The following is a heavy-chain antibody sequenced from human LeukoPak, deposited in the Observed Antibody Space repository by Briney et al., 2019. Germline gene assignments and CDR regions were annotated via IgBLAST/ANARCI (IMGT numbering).Heavy chain of an antibody. CDR2: FDPEDGET. V-gene: IGHV1-24*01. CDR3: ATAVLWFGELSLDY. Sequence: ASVKVSCKVSGYTLTELSMHWVRQAPGKGLEWMGGFDPEDGETIYAQKFQGRVTMTEDTSTDTAYMELSSLRSEDTAVYYCATAVLWFGELSLDYWGQGTLVTVSS. D-gene: IGHD3-10*01. CDR1: GYTLTELS. J-gene: IGHJ4*02.